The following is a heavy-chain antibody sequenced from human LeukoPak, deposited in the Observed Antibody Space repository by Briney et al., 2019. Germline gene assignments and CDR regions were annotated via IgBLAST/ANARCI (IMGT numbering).Heavy chain of an antibody. V-gene: IGHV3-21*01. Sequence: GGSLRLSCAASGFTFSGYSMNWVRQAPVKGLERVSSVSSSSRHVYYAGSVKGRFIISRYNAENSRYLQMNSRREENMAVNHCVTKFTGGRRGKTATFHHWGRGSLVTVSS. CDR2: VSSSSRHV. CDR1: GFTFSGYS. CDR3: VTKFTGGRRGKTATFHH. D-gene: IGHD1-26*01. J-gene: IGHJ1*01.